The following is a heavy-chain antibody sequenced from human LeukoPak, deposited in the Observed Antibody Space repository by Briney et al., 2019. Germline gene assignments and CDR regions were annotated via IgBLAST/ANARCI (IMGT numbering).Heavy chain of an antibody. CDR2: VSFYTGNT. D-gene: IGHD1-1*01. J-gene: IGHJ4*02. V-gene: IGHV1-18*01. CDR3: ARTVDDGFDF. CDR1: GYMYSRHG. Sequence: ASVRVSCKTSGYMYSRHGISWVRRAPGQGLEWMGWVSFYTGNTNYARKFQDRITMTTDTSTGTAYVELRGLRSDDTALYYCARTVDDGFDFWGQGSLVTVSP.